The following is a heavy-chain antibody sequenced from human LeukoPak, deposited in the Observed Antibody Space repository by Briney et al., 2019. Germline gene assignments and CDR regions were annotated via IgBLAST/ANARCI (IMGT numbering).Heavy chain of an antibody. CDR1: GFTFSSYW. D-gene: IGHD3-10*01. J-gene: IGHJ4*02. Sequence: GGSLRLSCAASGFTFSSYWMHWVRQAPGKGLVWVSRINTDGSSTSHADSVKGRFTISRDNAKNTLSLQMNSLRAEDTAVYYCARTYYPISYYFDYWGQGTLVTVSS. V-gene: IGHV3-74*01. CDR3: ARTYYPISYYFDY. CDR2: INTDGSST.